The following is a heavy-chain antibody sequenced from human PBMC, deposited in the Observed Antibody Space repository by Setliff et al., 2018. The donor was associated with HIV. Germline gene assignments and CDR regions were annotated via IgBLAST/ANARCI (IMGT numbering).Heavy chain of an antibody. J-gene: IGHJ3*01. D-gene: IGHD3-9*01. Sequence: SETLSLTCTVSDSAVDSYYWSWVRQSPGRGLEYIGYIYWTGKTDYNPSLKSRVTISLDTSGNQFSLKLNSVTGADTAVYYCAKISPRGYSDITTGRLTDPFDVWGPGTMVTVSS. CDR2: IYWTGKT. CDR3: AKISPRGYSDITTGRLTDPFDV. CDR1: DSAVDSYY. V-gene: IGHV4-59*02.